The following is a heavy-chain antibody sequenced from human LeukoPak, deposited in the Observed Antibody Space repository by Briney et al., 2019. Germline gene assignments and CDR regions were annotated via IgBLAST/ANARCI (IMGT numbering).Heavy chain of an antibody. V-gene: IGHV4-59*08. CDR2: IYYSGST. J-gene: IGHJ3*02. D-gene: IGHD3-22*01. CDR3: ARHDTYYYDSSGYKPDAFDI. Sequence: PSDTLSLTCTVSGGSISSYYWSRIRQPPGKGLEWIGYIYYSGSTNYNPSLKSRVTISVDASKNQFSLKLSSVTAADTAVYYCARHDTYYYDSSGYKPDAFDIWGQGTMVTVSS. CDR1: GGSISSYY.